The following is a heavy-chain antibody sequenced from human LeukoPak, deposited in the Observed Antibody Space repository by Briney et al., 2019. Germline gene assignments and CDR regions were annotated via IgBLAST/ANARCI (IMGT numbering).Heavy chain of an antibody. Sequence: PGRSLRLSCAASGFTFSSYGMHWVRQAPGKGLEWVAVIWYDGSNKYYADSVKGRFTISRDNSKNTLYLQMNSLRAEDTAVYYCARRGRDGYNIDYWGQGTLVTVSS. CDR1: GFTFSSYG. J-gene: IGHJ4*02. V-gene: IGHV3-33*01. CDR2: IWYDGSNK. D-gene: IGHD5-24*01. CDR3: ARRGRDGYNIDY.